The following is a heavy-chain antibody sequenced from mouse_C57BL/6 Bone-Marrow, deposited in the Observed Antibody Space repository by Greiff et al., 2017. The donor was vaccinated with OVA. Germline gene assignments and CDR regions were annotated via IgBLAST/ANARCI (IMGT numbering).Heavy chain of an antibody. CDR3: ARYDYGSSHWYFDV. V-gene: IGHV1-61*01. J-gene: IGHJ1*03. D-gene: IGHD1-1*01. CDR2: IYPSDSET. Sequence: VQLQQPGAELVRPGSSVKLSCKASGYTFTSYWMAWVKQRPGQGLEWIGNIYPSDSETHYNQKFKDKATLTVDKSSSTAYMQLSSLTSEDSAVYYCARYDYGSSHWYFDVWGTGTTVTVSS. CDR1: GYTFTSYW.